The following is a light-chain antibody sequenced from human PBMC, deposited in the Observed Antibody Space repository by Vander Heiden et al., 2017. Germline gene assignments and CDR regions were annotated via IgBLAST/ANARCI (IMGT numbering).Light chain of an antibody. CDR3: QQSYSFPLT. CDR1: QSISNY. CDR2: GAS. Sequence: DIKMTQSPSSLSTSVGDRITITCRASQSISNYLNWYQQKPGRAPKLLIYGASSLQTRVPSRFSGSGSGTDFTLTISSLQPEDFATYFCQQSYSFPLTFGGGTKVEIK. J-gene: IGKJ4*01. V-gene: IGKV1-39*01.